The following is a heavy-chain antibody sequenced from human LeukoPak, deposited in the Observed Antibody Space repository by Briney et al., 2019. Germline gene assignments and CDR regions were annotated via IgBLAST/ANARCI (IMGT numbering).Heavy chain of an antibody. CDR3: ARGSNWGDY. J-gene: IGHJ4*02. V-gene: IGHV4-59*12. CDR2: FSNSGTT. Sequence: SETLSLTCTVSGASISDYYWSWIRQPPGKGLEWIGFFSNSGTTNYNPSLKSRVTMSVDTSKNQFSLKLSSVTAADTAVYYCARGSNWGDYWGQGTLVTVSS. D-gene: IGHD7-27*01. CDR1: GASISDYY.